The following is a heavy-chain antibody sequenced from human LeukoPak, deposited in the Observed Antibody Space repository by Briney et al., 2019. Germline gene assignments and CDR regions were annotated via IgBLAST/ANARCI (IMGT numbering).Heavy chain of an antibody. CDR3: ARVSGLGMNEYYQH. V-gene: IGHV3-74*01. Sequence: PGGSLRLSCAASGLSFADSWMHWVRQAPGKGLAWVSRINNDGSDTRYADSVRGRFTISRDNAKNTLYLQMNSLRAEDTAVYYCARVSGLGMNEYYQHWGQGTLVTVPS. D-gene: IGHD3-10*01. CDR1: GLSFADSW. CDR2: INNDGSDT. J-gene: IGHJ1*01.